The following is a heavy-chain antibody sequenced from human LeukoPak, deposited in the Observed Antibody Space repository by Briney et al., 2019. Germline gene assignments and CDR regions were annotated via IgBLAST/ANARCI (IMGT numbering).Heavy chain of an antibody. D-gene: IGHD1-20*01. Sequence: KPSQTLSLTCTVSGDSFSSANYYWPWVRQPPGKGLEWIGYVYYDGSTYYHPSLQSRLAISVDTYKNQFSLNLTSVTAADTAVYYCVRGLTGYSYFFDYWGQGALVTVSS. CDR1: GDSFSSANYY. J-gene: IGHJ4*02. CDR2: VYYDGST. CDR3: VRGLTGYSYFFDY. V-gene: IGHV4-30-4*08.